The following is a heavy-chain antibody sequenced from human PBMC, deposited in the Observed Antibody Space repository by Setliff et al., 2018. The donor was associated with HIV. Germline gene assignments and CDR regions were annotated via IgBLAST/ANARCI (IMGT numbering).Heavy chain of an antibody. CDR3: ARGGGTSSPIDYHYYIDV. J-gene: IGHJ6*03. V-gene: IGHV4-39*01. Sequence: PSETLSLTCTVSGDSISSSIYYWGWVRQPPGKGLEWIGGIYYTGRPFYNPSLKSRVTISVDTSNNQFSLKLSSVPAADTAVYYCARGGGTSSPIDYHYYIDVWGKGTTVTVSS. CDR1: GDSISSSIYY. CDR2: IYYTGRP. D-gene: IGHD6-6*01.